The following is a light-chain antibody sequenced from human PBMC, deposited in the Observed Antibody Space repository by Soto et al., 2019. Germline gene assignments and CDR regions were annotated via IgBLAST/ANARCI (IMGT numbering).Light chain of an antibody. CDR3: TSYSKYRVLE. CDR1: SSDIGGYKY. V-gene: IGLV2-14*01. J-gene: IGLJ3*02. CDR2: EVS. Sequence: QSVLTEPASVSGSLGQSITISCTGTSSDIGGYKYVSWYPQHPGKAPKLIIFEVSNRPSGVSDRFSGSNSGNTASLTISGLQAEDEADYYCTSYSKYRVLEFGGGTKVTVL.